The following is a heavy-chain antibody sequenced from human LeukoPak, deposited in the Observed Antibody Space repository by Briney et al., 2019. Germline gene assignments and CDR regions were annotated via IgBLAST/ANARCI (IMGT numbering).Heavy chain of an antibody. V-gene: IGHV3-30*02. D-gene: IGHD3-22*01. Sequence: GGSLRLSCAASGFTFSSYGMHWVRQAPGKGLEWVAFIRYDGSNKYYADSVKGRFTISRDNSKNTLYLQMNSLRAEDTAVYYCVKGVTMIVVVMDHYYMDVWGKGTTVTVSS. J-gene: IGHJ6*03. CDR1: GFTFSSYG. CDR2: IRYDGSNK. CDR3: VKGVTMIVVVMDHYYMDV.